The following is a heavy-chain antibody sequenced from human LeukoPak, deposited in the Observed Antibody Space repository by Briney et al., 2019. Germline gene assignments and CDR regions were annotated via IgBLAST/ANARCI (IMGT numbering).Heavy chain of an antibody. Sequence: GGSLRLSCAASGFTFSSYGMHWVRQAPGKGLEWVAFIRYDGSNKYYADSVKGRFTISRDNSKNTLYLQMNSLRAEDTAVYYCAKALSGDFWSGYYSLNYYYYMDVWGKGTTVTVSS. CDR1: GFTFSSYG. V-gene: IGHV3-30*02. D-gene: IGHD3-3*01. J-gene: IGHJ6*03. CDR3: AKALSGDFWSGYYSLNYYYYMDV. CDR2: IRYDGSNK.